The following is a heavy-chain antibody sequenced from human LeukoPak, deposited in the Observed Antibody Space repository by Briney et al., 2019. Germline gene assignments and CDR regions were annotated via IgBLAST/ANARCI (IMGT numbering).Heavy chain of an antibody. D-gene: IGHD4/OR15-4a*01. CDR3: ARVLYDYGATVTGLSLDYWYFDL. CDR2: ISSSSSTI. Sequence: GGSLRLSCAASGLTFSSYSMNWVRQAPGKGLEWISYISSSSSTIYYADSVEGRFTISRDNAKNSLYLQMNSLRAEDTAVYYCARVLYDYGATVTGLSLDYWYFDLWGRGTLVTVSS. CDR1: GLTFSSYS. J-gene: IGHJ2*01. V-gene: IGHV3-48*01.